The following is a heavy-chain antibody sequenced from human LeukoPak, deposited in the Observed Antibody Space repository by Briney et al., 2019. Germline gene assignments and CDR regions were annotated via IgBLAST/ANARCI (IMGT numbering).Heavy chain of an antibody. Sequence: GGSLRLSCSAPRFTFSSYAMHWVRKAPGKGLGYVSAIRSNGGSTYYADSVKGRFTISRDNSKNTLYLQMRSLRAEDTTVYYCVKAYSSGWYSSGTFDIWGQGTMVTVSS. CDR1: RFTFSSYA. CDR2: IRSNGGST. V-gene: IGHV3-64D*06. J-gene: IGHJ3*02. CDR3: VKAYSSGWYSSGTFDI. D-gene: IGHD6-19*01.